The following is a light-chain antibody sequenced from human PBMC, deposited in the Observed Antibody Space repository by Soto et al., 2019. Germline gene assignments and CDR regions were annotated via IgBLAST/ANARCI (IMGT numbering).Light chain of an antibody. CDR3: AAWDDSLNGYV. V-gene: IGLV1-44*01. CDR1: SSNIGSDT. CDR2: SNN. Sequence: QSVLTHPPSASGTPGQRVTISCSGSSSNIGSDTVNWYQQLPGTAPKLLIYSNNQRPSGVPDRFSGSESGTSASLAISGLQSEDEADYYCAAWDDSLNGYVFGTGTKVTVL. J-gene: IGLJ1*01.